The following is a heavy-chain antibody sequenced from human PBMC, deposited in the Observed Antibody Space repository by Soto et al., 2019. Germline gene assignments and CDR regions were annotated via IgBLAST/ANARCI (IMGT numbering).Heavy chain of an antibody. V-gene: IGHV3-30*18. J-gene: IGHJ6*03. Sequence: GGSLRLSCAASGFTFSSYGMHWVRQAPGKGLEWVAVISYDGSNKYYADSVKGRFTISRDNSKNTLYLQMNSLRAEDTAVYYCAKDPPMDVWGKWTTVTV. CDR2: ISYDGSNK. CDR3: AKDPPMDV. CDR1: GFTFSSYG.